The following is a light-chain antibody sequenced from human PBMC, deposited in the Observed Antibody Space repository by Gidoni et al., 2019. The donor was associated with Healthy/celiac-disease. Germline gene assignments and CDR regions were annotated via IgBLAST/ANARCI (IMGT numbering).Light chain of an antibody. CDR1: QSLLHSNGYNY. CDR3: MQALQTPT. CDR2: LGS. V-gene: IGKV2-28*01. Sequence: DIVMTQSPLSLPVTPGEPASIARRSSQSLLHSNGYNYLDWYLQKPGQSPQLLIYLGSNRASGVPDRFSGSGSGTDFTLKISGVEAEDVGVYYCMQALQTPTFGGGTKVEIK. J-gene: IGKJ4*01.